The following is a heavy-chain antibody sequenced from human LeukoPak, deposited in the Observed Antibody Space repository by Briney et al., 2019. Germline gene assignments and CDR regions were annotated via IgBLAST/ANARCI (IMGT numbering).Heavy chain of an antibody. CDR2: IYYSGST. J-gene: IGHJ6*03. V-gene: IGHV4-39*02. CDR3: ARDLIVVVPAAHDYYYYYYMDV. D-gene: IGHD2-2*01. Sequence: SETLSLTCTVSGGSISSSSYYWGWIRQPPGKGLEWIGSIYYSGSTYYNPSLKSRVTISVDTSKNQFSLKLSSVTAADTAVYYCARDLIVVVPAAHDYYYYYYMDVWGKGTTVTVSS. CDR1: GGSISSSSYY.